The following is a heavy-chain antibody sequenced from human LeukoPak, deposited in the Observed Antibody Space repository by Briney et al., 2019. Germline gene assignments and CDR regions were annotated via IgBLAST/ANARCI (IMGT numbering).Heavy chain of an antibody. J-gene: IGHJ4*02. CDR3: ARNDSSGYFDY. CDR2: VYYSGST. CDR1: DYSISSGDY. V-gene: IGHV4-38-2*01. D-gene: IGHD3-22*01. Sequence: PSETLSLTCAVSDYSISSGDYWGWIRQPPGKGLEWIGSVYYSGSTHYSPSLKNRVTISVDTSKNQFSLKLGSVTAADTALYYCARNDSSGYFDYWGQGTLVTVSS.